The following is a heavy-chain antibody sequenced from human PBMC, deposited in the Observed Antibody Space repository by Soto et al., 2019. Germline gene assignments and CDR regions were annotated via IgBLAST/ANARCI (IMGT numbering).Heavy chain of an antibody. CDR2: ISGTESST. J-gene: IGHJ4*02. CDR3: AKDAYYGSGSYYYFDS. D-gene: IGHD3-10*01. CDR1: GFTFSKYG. Sequence: EVQLLESGGGLVQPGGSLRLSCAASGFTFSKYGMNWVRQAPGKGLEWVSAISGTESSTYYADSVKGRFTISRDTSKNTLYLHMTSLRGEDTAVYYCAKDAYYGSGSYYYFDSWGQGTLVTVSS. V-gene: IGHV3-23*01.